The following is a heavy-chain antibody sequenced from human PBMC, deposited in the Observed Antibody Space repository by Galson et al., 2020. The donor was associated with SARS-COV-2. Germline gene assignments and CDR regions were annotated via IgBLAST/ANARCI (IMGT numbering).Heavy chain of an antibody. CDR2: ISYDGTNR. CDR3: ARETDDYTSSWYDD. D-gene: IGHD6-13*01. Sequence: QLGESLKISCTASGFTFSNSAMHWVRRAPGKGLEWVAIISYDGTNRYNLNSVKGRFTISRDNSKNTLYLQMDSLTPEDTAVYYCARETDDYTSSWYDDWGQGTLVTVSS. V-gene: IGHV3-30*04. J-gene: IGHJ5*02. CDR1: GFTFSNSA.